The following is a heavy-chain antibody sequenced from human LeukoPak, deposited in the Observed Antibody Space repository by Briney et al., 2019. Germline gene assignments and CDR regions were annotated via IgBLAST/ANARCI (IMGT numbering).Heavy chain of an antibody. J-gene: IGHJ6*04. CDR1: GFTFSSYG. Sequence: GGSLRLSCAASGFTFSSYGMHWVHQAPGKGLEWVAFIRYAESNKYYADSVKGRFTISRDNAKNSLYLQMNSLRAEDTAVYYCAELGITMIGGVWGKGTTVTISS. V-gene: IGHV3-30*02. CDR2: IRYAESNK. CDR3: AELGITMIGGV. D-gene: IGHD3-10*02.